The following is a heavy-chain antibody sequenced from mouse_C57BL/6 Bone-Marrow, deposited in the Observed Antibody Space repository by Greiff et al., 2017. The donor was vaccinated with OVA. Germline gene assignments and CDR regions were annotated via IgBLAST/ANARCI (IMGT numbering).Heavy chain of an antibody. CDR2: ISSGGSYT. Sequence: EVKLVESGGDLVKPGGSLQLSCAASGFTFSSYGMSWVRQTPDKRLEWVATISSGGSYTYYPDSVKGRFTISRDNAKNTLYLQMSSLKSEDTAMYYCARLVRYAYWGQGTLVTVSA. CDR1: GFTFSSYG. J-gene: IGHJ3*01. V-gene: IGHV5-6*01. CDR3: ARLVRYAY. D-gene: IGHD2-13*01.